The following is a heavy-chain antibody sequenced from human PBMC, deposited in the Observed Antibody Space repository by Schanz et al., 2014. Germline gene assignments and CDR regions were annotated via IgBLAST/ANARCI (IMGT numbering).Heavy chain of an antibody. CDR3: AKGRFGELSAFDI. CDR2: ISNGGSDE. J-gene: IGHJ3*02. D-gene: IGHD3-10*01. CDR1: GFNFGSHG. V-gene: IGHV3-33*05. Sequence: QVQLVESGGGVVQPGRSLRLSCAASGFNFGSHGMHWVRQAPGKGLEWVAGISNGGSDEYYVDSVKGRITISRDNSKNTLYLQMNSLRAEDTAVYYCAKGRFGELSAFDIWGQGTMVTVSS.